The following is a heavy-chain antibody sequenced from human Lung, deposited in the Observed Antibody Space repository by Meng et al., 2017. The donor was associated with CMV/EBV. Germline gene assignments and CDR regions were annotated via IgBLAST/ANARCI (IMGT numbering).Heavy chain of an antibody. CDR3: TTDTSGGISYDI. CDR1: GFTFSDAW. D-gene: IGHD2-15*01. Sequence: LSLTXAASGFTFSDAWMTWVRQPPGKGLEWLGRIKSDTDGGTTDYAAPLKGRFTISRDDSKNTLFLQMNSLKTEDTAMYYCTTDTSGGISYDIWGQGTLVTVSS. J-gene: IGHJ3*02. V-gene: IGHV3-15*01. CDR2: IKSDTDGGTT.